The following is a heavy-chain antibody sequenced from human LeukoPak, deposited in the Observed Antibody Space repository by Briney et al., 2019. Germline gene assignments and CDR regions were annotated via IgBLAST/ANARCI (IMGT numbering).Heavy chain of an antibody. J-gene: IGHJ4*02. Sequence: GGSLRLSCAVSGFPFTRFYMSWIRQAPGKGLEWISYIGLSGSPLDYADSVRGRFTISRDNAKNSLYLELSSLRAEDTAVYYCARKDFSSGSFSYWGQGTLVTVSS. CDR1: GFPFTRFY. V-gene: IGHV3-11*04. CDR2: IGLSGSPL. D-gene: IGHD3-22*01. CDR3: ARKDFSSGSFSY.